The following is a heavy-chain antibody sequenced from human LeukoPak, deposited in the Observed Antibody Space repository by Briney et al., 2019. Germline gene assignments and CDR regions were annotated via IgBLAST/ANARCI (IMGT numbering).Heavy chain of an antibody. Sequence: PGGSLSLSFAASGFTFSSYWMSWVRQAPGKGLEWVANIKQDGSEKYYVDSVKGRFTISRDNAKNSLYLQMNSLRAEDTAVYYCAREGQWAAAGTDDYWGQGTLVTVSS. J-gene: IGHJ4*02. V-gene: IGHV3-7*01. CDR3: AREGQWAAAGTDDY. CDR2: IKQDGSEK. D-gene: IGHD6-13*01. CDR1: GFTFSSYW.